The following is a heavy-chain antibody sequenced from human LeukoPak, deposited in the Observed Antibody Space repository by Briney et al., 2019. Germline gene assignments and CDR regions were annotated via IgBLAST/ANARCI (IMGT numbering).Heavy chain of an antibody. CDR1: GFTFSSSG. CDR2: ISYDGSNK. V-gene: IGHV3-30*18. J-gene: IGHJ4*02. Sequence: GRSLRLSCAASGFTFSSSGMHWVRQAPGKGLKWVAVISYDGSNKYYADSVKGRFTISRDNSKNTLYLQMNSLRAEDTAVYYCAKDRAAAGMGYFDYWGQGTLVTVSS. D-gene: IGHD6-13*01. CDR3: AKDRAAAGMGYFDY.